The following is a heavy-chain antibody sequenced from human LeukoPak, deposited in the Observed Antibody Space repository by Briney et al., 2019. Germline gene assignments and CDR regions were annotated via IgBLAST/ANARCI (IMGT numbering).Heavy chain of an antibody. CDR1: GFTFCSYA. V-gene: IGHV3-23*01. CDR2: ISGSGGST. Sequence: GGSLRLSCAASGFTFCSYAMSWVPPAPGKGLGWGSAISGSGGSTYYADPVKGRFTISRDNSKNTLYLQMNSLRAEDTAVYYCAKVPSTGTTPYYYYGMDVWGQGTTVTVSS. J-gene: IGHJ6*02. D-gene: IGHD1-1*01. CDR3: AKVPSTGTTPYYYYGMDV.